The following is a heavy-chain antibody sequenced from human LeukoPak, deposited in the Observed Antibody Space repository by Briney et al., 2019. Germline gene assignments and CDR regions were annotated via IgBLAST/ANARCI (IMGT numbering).Heavy chain of an antibody. CDR1: GGSISSSNFY. J-gene: IGHJ4*02. CDR3: ARGPLYYDSSGYYY. D-gene: IGHD3-22*01. Sequence: PLETLSLTCTVSGGSISSSNFYWGWIRQPPGTGLEWIGSIYYSGSTYYNPSLKSRVTISVDTSKNQFSLKLSSVTAADTAVYYCARGPLYYDSSGYYYWGQGTLVTVSS. V-gene: IGHV4-39*01. CDR2: IYYSGST.